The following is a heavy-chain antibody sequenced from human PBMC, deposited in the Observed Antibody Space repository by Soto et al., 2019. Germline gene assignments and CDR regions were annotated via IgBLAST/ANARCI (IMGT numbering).Heavy chain of an antibody. D-gene: IGHD3-22*01. CDR1: GGSFSGYY. Sequence: TSETLSLTCAVYGGSFSGYYWSWIRQPPGKGLAWIGEINHSGSTNYNPSLKSRVTISVDTSKNHFSLRLSSVTAADTAVYYCARNSPHYYDSSGYYYCFDFWGQGTLVTVS. CDR2: INHSGST. V-gene: IGHV4-34*01. CDR3: ARNSPHYYDSSGYYYCFDF. J-gene: IGHJ4*02.